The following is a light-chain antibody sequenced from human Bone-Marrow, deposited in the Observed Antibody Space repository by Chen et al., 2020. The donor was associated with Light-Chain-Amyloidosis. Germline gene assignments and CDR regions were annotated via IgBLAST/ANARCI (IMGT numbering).Light chain of an antibody. Sequence: SYELPQPPSLSVSPGQPARIPCSGDDLPTKYAYWYQQKPGQAPVLVIHRDTERPSGISERFSGASSGTTATLTISGVQAEDEADYHCQSADSSGTYEVIFGGGTMLTVL. CDR3: QSADSSGTYEVI. J-gene: IGLJ2*01. CDR1: DLPTKY. V-gene: IGLV3-25*03. CDR2: RDT.